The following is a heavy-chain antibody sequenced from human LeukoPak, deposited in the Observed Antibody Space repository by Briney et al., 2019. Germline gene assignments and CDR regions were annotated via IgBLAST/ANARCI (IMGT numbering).Heavy chain of an antibody. CDR3: ATSTGALGY. V-gene: IGHV3-48*02. CDR1: GFTFSTYS. D-gene: IGHD1-26*01. J-gene: IGHJ4*02. Sequence: GGSLRPSCAAFGFTFSTYSMNWVRQAPGKGLEWVSYITGSSTTIYYADSVKGRFTVSRDNAKNSLYLQMNSLRDEDTAVYYCATSTGALGYWGQGTLVTVSS. CDR2: ITGSSTTI.